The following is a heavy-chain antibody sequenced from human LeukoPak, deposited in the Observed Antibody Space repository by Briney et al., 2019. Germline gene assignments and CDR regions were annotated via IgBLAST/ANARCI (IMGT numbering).Heavy chain of an antibody. CDR2: ISSSSSYI. J-gene: IGHJ4*02. CDR3: AREINVQSSHPSDY. V-gene: IGHV3-21*01. CDR1: GFTFSSYS. D-gene: IGHD6-13*01. Sequence: NPGGSLRLSCAASGFTFSSYSMNWVRQAPGKGLEWVSSISSSSSYIYYADSVKGRFTISRDNAKNSLYLQMNSLRAEDTAVYYCAREINVQSSHPSDYWGQGTLVTVSS.